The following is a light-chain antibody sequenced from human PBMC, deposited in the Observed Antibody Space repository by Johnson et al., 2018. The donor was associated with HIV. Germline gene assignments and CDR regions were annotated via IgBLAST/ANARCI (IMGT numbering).Light chain of an antibody. CDR2: KNN. CDR3: ATWDPSLSTGGA. Sequence: QSVLTQPPSVSAAPGQKVTISCSGSSSNIGNNYVSWYQQLPGTAPKLLIYKNNQRPSGIPDRFSGSKSGTSATLGITGLQPGDEADSNCATWDPSLSTGGAFGTGTKVTVL. CDR1: SSNIGNNY. J-gene: IGLJ1*01. V-gene: IGLV1-51*02.